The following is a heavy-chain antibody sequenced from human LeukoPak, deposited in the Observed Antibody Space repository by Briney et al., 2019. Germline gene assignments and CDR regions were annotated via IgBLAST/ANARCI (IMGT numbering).Heavy chain of an antibody. CDR1: GGSFSGYY. CDR3: ARAGRSGGMY. CDR2: ISHSRGT. J-gene: IGHJ4*02. Sequence: SETLSPTCAVYGGSFSGYYWRWVRQPPGKGLEWIGEISHSRGTNYNPSLKSRVTISVDTSKNHFSLNLSPVTASDTAVYYCARAGRSGGMYWGQGTLVTVSS. D-gene: IGHD2-15*01. V-gene: IGHV4-34*01.